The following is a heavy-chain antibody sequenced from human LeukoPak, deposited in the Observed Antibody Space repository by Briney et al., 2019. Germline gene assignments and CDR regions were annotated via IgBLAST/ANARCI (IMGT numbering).Heavy chain of an antibody. Sequence: GSLRLSCAASGFTFSNYGMHWIRQAPGKGLEWVAVISYDGGSKYYADSVKGRFTISRDNSMDTLYLQMNSLRAEDTAVYSCAKDGWKYSTSFADYWGQGTLVTVSS. CDR2: ISYDGGSK. CDR1: GFTFSNYG. CDR3: AKDGWKYSTSFADY. D-gene: IGHD6-6*01. V-gene: IGHV3-30*18. J-gene: IGHJ4*02.